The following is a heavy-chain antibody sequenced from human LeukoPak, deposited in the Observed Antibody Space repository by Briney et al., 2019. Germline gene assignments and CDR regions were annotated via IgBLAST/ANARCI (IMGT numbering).Heavy chain of an antibody. D-gene: IGHD2-15*01. J-gene: IGHJ5*02. V-gene: IGHV3-21*01. CDR3: AREYCSGGTCLPRT. CDR1: GFTFRSYS. CDR2: ISSSGRYI. Sequence: GGSLRPSCAASGFTFRSYSMTWVRQAPGKGLEWVSLISSSGRYIYYAGSVKGRFTIYRDNDKNSLYLQMNSLRAEDTAVYYCAREYCSGGTCLPRTWGQGTMVTVSS.